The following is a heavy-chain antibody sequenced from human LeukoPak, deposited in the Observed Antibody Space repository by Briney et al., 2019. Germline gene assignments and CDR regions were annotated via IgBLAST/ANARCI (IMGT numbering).Heavy chain of an antibody. CDR1: GGPMSSYRT. CDR2: IHHDGRT. J-gene: IGHJ4*02. V-gene: IGHV4-59*12. Sequence: SETLSLTCTVSGGPMSSYRTWGWVRQPPGKGLEWIGNIHHDGRTAPNPSLKSRVTLSQDTSTNQFSLKVNSVTATDTALYYCARVVTAAGLDVWGPGILVTISS. CDR3: ARVVTAAGLDV. D-gene: IGHD6-25*01.